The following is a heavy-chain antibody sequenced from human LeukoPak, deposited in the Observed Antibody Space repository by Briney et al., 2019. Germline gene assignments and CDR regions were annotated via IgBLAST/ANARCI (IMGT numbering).Heavy chain of an antibody. CDR1: GGTFSSYA. V-gene: IGHV1-69*13. CDR2: IIPIFGTA. Sequence: SVKVSCKASGGTFSSYAISWVRQAPGQGLEWMGGIIPIFGTANYAQKFQGRVTITADESTSTVYMELSSLRSEDTAVYYCARDNGDDFWSGYYYYWGQGTLVTVSS. J-gene: IGHJ4*02. CDR3: ARDNGDDFWSGYYYY. D-gene: IGHD3-3*01.